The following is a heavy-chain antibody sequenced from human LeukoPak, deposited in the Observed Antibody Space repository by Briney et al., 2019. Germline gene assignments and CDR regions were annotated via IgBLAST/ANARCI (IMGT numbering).Heavy chain of an antibody. V-gene: IGHV3-21*05. J-gene: IGHJ3*02. D-gene: IGHD3-22*01. Sequence: GGSLRLSCAASEFSFSDYNMNWVRQAPGKGLEWVSYISSTSDAIYYADSVKGRFTISRDNAKNSLYLQMNSLRAEDTAVYYCARAMTRVTMIVVVTNTRGAFDIWGQGTMVTVSS. CDR3: ARAMTRVTMIVVVTNTRGAFDI. CDR2: ISSTSDAI. CDR1: EFSFSDYN.